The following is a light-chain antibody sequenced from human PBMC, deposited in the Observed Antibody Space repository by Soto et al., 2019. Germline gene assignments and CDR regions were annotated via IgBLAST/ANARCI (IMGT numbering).Light chain of an antibody. Sequence: QSALTQPTSVSGSPGQSITISCTGTSSDVGNYDLVSWYKQYPGKAPKLIIYEGSKRPPGVPARFSVSKSGNTASLTISGLQAGDEADYYCCSYGGSGTFIFGGGTQLTVL. V-gene: IGLV2-23*03. J-gene: IGLJ7*01. CDR1: SSDVGNYDL. CDR3: CSYGGSGTFI. CDR2: EGS.